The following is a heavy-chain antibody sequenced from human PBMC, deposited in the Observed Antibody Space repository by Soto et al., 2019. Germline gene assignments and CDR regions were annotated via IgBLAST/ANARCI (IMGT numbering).Heavy chain of an antibody. D-gene: IGHD4-17*01. CDR1: GGSLRGYY. CDR2: FYFIGST. CDR3: ARGQYADYGNTRDY. V-gene: IGHV4-34*01. Sequence: SETRSLTWRVYGGSLRGYYWRWIRQPPGKGLGWIGAFYFIGSTNYNPSLKSRVTISEDTSQNQFSLKMISVTAAHTALYYCARGQYADYGNTRDYWGQGTLVTVSS. J-gene: IGHJ4*02.